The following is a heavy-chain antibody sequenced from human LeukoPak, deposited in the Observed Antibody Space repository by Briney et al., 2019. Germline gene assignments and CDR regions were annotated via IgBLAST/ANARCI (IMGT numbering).Heavy chain of an antibody. CDR2: IYYSGST. J-gene: IGHJ4*02. Sequence: SETLSLTCTVSGGSISSYYWSWIRQPPGKGLEWIGYIYYSGSTNYNPSLKSRVTISVDTSKNQFFLKLSSVTAADTAVYYCARDQSSGWYATSYFDYWGQGTLVTVSS. CDR3: ARDQSSGWYATSYFDY. V-gene: IGHV4-59*01. D-gene: IGHD6-19*01. CDR1: GGSISSYY.